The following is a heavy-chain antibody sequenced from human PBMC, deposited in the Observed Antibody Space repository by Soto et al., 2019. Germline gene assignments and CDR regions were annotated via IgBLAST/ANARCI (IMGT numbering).Heavy chain of an antibody. CDR1: GDSISSNKW. Sequence: QVQLQESGPGLVKPSGTLSLTCAVSGDSISSNKWWSWVRQSPGKGLEWIGEIFQTGSTNYNPYLKSRIAMSVDKYKNQLSLELSSVTAADTAVYYCIKNGDYCLQHWGHGTLVTVSS. CDR3: IKNGDYCLQH. CDR2: IFQTGST. D-gene: IGHD2-21*01. J-gene: IGHJ1*01. V-gene: IGHV4-4*02.